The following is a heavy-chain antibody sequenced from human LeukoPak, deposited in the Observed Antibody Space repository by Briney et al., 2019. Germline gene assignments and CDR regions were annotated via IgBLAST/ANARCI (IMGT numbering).Heavy chain of an antibody. Sequence: GGSLRLSCAASGFTFNKSWMSWVRQAPGTGPEWVANIKEDGTQKYYVDSVRGRFTISRDNAENSLYLQMNSLRDEDTAVYYCAKTGERDYWGRGTLVTVSS. V-gene: IGHV3-7*01. CDR1: GFTFNKSW. J-gene: IGHJ4*02. D-gene: IGHD7-27*01. CDR3: AKTGERDY. CDR2: IKEDGTQK.